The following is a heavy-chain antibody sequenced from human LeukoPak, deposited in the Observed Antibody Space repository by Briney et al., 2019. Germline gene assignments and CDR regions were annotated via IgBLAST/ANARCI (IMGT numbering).Heavy chain of an antibody. CDR1: GYTFTGYY. Sequence: AASVKVSCKASGYTFTGYYMHWVRQAPGQGLEWMGWMNPNSGNTGYAQKFQGRVTMTRNTSISTAYMELSSLRSEDTAVYYCARGDLVGALDYWGQGTLVTVSS. J-gene: IGHJ4*02. CDR3: ARGDLVGALDY. V-gene: IGHV1-8*02. CDR2: MNPNSGNT. D-gene: IGHD1-26*01.